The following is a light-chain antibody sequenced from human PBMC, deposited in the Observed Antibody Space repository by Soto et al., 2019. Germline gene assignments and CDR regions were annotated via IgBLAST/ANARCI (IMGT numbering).Light chain of an antibody. CDR3: QQYGSSPQT. J-gene: IGKJ1*01. CDR1: QSVSSSY. Sequence: EVVLTQSPGTLSLSPGERAXXXXXXSQSVSSSYLAWYQQKPGQAPRLLIYGASSRATGIPDRFSGSGSGTDFTLTISRLEPEDFAVYYCQQYGSSPQTFGQGTKVDI. CDR2: GAS. V-gene: IGKV3-20*01.